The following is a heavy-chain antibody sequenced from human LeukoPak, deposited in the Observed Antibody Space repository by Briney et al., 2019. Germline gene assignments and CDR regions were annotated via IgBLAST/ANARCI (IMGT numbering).Heavy chain of an antibody. D-gene: IGHD3-10*01. CDR1: GGSFSNYY. CDR2: INHSGST. J-gene: IGHJ6*04. Sequence: SETLSLTCAVYGGSFSNYYWSWIRQPPGKGLEWIGEINHSGSTNYNPSLKSRVTVSVDTSKNQFSLKLSSMTAADTAVYYCARGRENDNGSGSLPLYYHYYGMDVWGKGTTVTVSS. V-gene: IGHV4-34*01. CDR3: ARGRENDNGSGSLPLYYHYYGMDV.